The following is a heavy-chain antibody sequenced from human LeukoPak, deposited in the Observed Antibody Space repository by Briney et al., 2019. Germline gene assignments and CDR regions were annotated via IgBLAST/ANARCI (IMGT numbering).Heavy chain of an antibody. CDR1: GYTFTGYY. J-gene: IGHJ5*02. V-gene: IGHV1-2*02. CDR3: ARVHYDYVWGSYRSNWFDP. CDR2: INPNSGGT. D-gene: IGHD3-16*02. Sequence: GASVKVSCKASGYTFTGYYMHGVRQAPGQGLEWMGWINPNSGGTNYAQKLQGRVTMTTDTSTSTAYMELRSLRSDDTAVYYCARVHYDYVWGSYRSNWFDPWGQGTLVTVSS.